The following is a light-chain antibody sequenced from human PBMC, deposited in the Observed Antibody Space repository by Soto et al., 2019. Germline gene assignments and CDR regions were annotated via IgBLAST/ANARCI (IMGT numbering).Light chain of an antibody. V-gene: IGLV1-44*01. CDR2: SYN. Sequence: QSVLTQPPSASGTPGQRITISCSGTSSNLGPNTLSWYQQLPGTAPKLLIFSYNQRPSGVPDRFSGSKSGTSASLAISGLQSEDEADYYCAAWDDSLYGWVFGGGTKLTVL. CDR1: SSNLGPNT. CDR3: AAWDDSLYGWV. J-gene: IGLJ3*02.